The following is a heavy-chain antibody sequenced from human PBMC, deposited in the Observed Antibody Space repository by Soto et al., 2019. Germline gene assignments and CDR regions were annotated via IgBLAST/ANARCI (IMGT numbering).Heavy chain of an antibody. V-gene: IGHV3-30*18. CDR1: GFTFSSYG. J-gene: IGHJ4*02. Sequence: PGGSLRLSCAASGFTFSSYGMHWVRQAPGKGLEWVAVISYDGSNKYYADSVKGRFTISRDNSKNTLYLQMNSLRAEDTAVYYCAKDQLGYCSGGSCPPAFSVDYWGQGTLVTVSS. CDR3: AKDQLGYCSGGSCPPAFSVDY. D-gene: IGHD2-15*01. CDR2: ISYDGSNK.